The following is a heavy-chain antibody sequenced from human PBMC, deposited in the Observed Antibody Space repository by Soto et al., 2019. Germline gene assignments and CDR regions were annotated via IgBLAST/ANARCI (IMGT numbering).Heavy chain of an antibody. V-gene: IGHV4-59*01. CDR1: GHSISDYY. CDR2: IYNRGSA. Sequence: SETLSLTCDVSGHSISDYYWSWIRQSPGKGLEWLGYIYNRGSANTNPSLQSRATISMDTSKNQLSLKLRSVTAADTAVYYCASARVVRRREVVKYIMDVWGPGAKVTVCS. D-gene: IGHD3-10*01. J-gene: IGHJ6*02. CDR3: ASARVVRRREVVKYIMDV.